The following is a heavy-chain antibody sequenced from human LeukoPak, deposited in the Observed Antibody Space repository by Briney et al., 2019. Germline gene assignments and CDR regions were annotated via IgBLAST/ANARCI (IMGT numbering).Heavy chain of an antibody. J-gene: IGHJ4*02. Sequence: PGGALRLSCADSRFTFSSDWVNWVRHAPGNATEWVDTKIQDGSEYYYVDSVKRQITSPRDNAKASLYPQMSRLRVEETAVYYCVRGRPYWGKGTLVTVSS. CDR3: VRGRPY. CDR2: KIQDGSEY. CDR1: RFTFSSDW. V-gene: IGHV3-7*03.